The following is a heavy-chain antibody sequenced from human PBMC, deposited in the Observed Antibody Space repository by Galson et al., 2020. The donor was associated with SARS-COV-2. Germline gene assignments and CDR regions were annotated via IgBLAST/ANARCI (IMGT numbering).Heavy chain of an antibody. D-gene: IGHD3-3*01. V-gene: IGHV4-39*07. J-gene: IGHJ5*02. Sequence: SETLSLTCPVSGGSISSSSYYWGWIRQPPGKGLEWIGSIYYSGSTYYNPSLKSRVTISVDTSKNQFSLKLSSVTAADTAVYYCARMTQTTIFGVVTSPGWFDPWGQGTLVTVSS. CDR3: ARMTQTTIFGVVTSPGWFDP. CDR1: GGSISSSSYY. CDR2: IYYSGST.